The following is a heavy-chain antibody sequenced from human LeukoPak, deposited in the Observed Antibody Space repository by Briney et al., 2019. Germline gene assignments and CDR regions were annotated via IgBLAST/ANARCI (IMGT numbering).Heavy chain of an antibody. V-gene: IGHV3-23*01. J-gene: IGHJ4*02. Sequence: PGGSLRHSCAASGFTFSSDGMSWVRQAPGQGLEWVSAISGSGGSTYYADSVKGRFTISRDNSKNTLYLQMNSLRAEDTAVYYCAKLLYYYDSSQPYWGQGTLVTVSS. D-gene: IGHD3-22*01. CDR1: GFTFSSDG. CDR3: AKLLYYYDSSQPY. CDR2: ISGSGGST.